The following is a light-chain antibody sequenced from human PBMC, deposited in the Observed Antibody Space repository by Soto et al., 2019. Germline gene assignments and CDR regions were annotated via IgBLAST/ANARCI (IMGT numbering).Light chain of an antibody. CDR2: VAS. V-gene: IGKV1-39*01. Sequence: DXQMTQSPSSLSASVGDRVTVTCRASQSIDTYLNWYQQRPGQAPKLLIYVASTLQSGVPSRFSGSGSGTHFTLTISSLQPEDFATYYCQQNQDIPPTFGQGTRVERK. CDR3: QQNQDIPPT. J-gene: IGKJ1*01. CDR1: QSIDTY.